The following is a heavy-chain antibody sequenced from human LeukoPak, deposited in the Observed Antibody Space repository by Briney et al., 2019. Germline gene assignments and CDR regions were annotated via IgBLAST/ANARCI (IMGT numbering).Heavy chain of an antibody. J-gene: IGHJ6*03. V-gene: IGHV3-7*01. CDR3: ARDSNNYYYYMDV. CDR2: IKQDGSEM. Sequence: GRSLRLSCAASGFTFSNYGMHWVRQAPGKGLEWVANIKQDGSEMHYVDSVKGRFTISRDNAKNSLYLQMNSLRAEDTAVYYCARDSNNYYYYMDVWGKGTTVTVSS. CDR1: GFTFSNYG.